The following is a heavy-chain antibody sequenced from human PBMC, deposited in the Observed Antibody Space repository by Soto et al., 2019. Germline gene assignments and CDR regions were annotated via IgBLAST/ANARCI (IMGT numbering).Heavy chain of an antibody. V-gene: IGHV3-23*01. Sequence: GGSLRLSCAASGFTFSSYAMSWVRQAPGKGLEWVSAISGSGGSTYYADSVKGRFTISRDNSKNTLYLQMNSLRAEDTAVYYCAKAKEYYDILTGYPDVWGQGTTVTVSS. D-gene: IGHD3-9*01. CDR3: AKAKEYYDILTGYPDV. CDR1: GFTFSSYA. CDR2: ISGSGGST. J-gene: IGHJ6*02.